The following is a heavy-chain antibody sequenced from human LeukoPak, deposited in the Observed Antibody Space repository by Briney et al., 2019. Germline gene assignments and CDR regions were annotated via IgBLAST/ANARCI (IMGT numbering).Heavy chain of an antibody. Sequence: GASVKVSCKVSGYTLTELSMHWVRQAPGKGLEWMGGFDPEDGETTYAQKFQGRVTMTEDTSTDTAYMELSSLRSEDTAVYYCATARITMVRGVITEFDYWGQGTLVTVSS. CDR2: FDPEDGET. CDR1: GYTLTELS. CDR3: ATARITMVRGVITEFDY. D-gene: IGHD3-10*01. V-gene: IGHV1-24*01. J-gene: IGHJ4*02.